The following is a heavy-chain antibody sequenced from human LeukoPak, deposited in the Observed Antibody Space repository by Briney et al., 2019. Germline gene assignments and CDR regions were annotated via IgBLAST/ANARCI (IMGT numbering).Heavy chain of an antibody. CDR2: ISYDGSNK. CDR3: ARDSLDIVVVVAAIYYFDY. D-gene: IGHD2-15*01. J-gene: IGHJ4*02. Sequence: PGGSLRLSCAASGFTFSSYAMHWVRQAPGKGLEGVAVISYDGSNKYYADSVKGRFTISRDNSKNTLYLQMNSLRAEDTAVYYCARDSLDIVVVVAAIYYFDYWGQGTLVTVSS. CDR1: GFTFSSYA. V-gene: IGHV3-30*04.